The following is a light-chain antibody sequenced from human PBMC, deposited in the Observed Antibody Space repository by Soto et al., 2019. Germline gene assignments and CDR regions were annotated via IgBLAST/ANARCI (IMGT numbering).Light chain of an antibody. J-gene: IGLJ1*01. CDR1: SSDVGGYNY. Sequence: QSVLTQPASVSGSPGQSITISRTGTSSDVGGYNYVSWYQQHPGKAPELMIYEVSNRPSGVSNRFSGSKSSNTASPTISGLQAEDEADYYCSSYTSSSSYVFGTGTKVTVL. V-gene: IGLV2-14*01. CDR2: EVS. CDR3: SSYTSSSSYV.